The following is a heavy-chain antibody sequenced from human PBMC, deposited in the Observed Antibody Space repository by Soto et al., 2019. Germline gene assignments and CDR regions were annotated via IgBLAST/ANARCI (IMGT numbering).Heavy chain of an antibody. CDR3: ARASSYYYDSSGYYDY. D-gene: IGHD3-22*01. J-gene: IGHJ4*02. Sequence: PSETLSLTCAVSGGSISSGGYSCNWIRQPPGKGLEWIGYIYHSGSTYYNPSLKSRVTISVDRSKNQFSLKLSSVTAADTAVYYCARASSYYYDSSGYYDYWGQGTLVTVS. V-gene: IGHV4-30-2*01. CDR1: GGSISSGGYS. CDR2: IYHSGST.